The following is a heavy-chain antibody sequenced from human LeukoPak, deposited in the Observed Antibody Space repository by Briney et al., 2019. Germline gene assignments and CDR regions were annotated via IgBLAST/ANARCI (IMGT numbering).Heavy chain of an antibody. CDR2: IYHTGRT. J-gene: IGHJ4*02. D-gene: IGHD6-13*01. CDR3: ARDAMGSDSSPPDY. CDR1: GGSIIVAAYS. V-gene: IGHV4-30-2*01. Sequence: SETLSLTCAVSGGSIIVAAYSWSWIRQPPGKGLEWIGYIYHTGRTSYNPSLKSRVTISVDTSKNQFSLKLSSVTAADTAVYYCARDAMGSDSSPPDYGGQGTLVTVSS.